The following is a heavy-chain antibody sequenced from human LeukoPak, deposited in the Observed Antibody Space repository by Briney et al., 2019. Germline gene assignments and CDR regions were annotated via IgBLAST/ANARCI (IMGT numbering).Heavy chain of an antibody. CDR1: GGSISSYY. Sequence: SETLSLTCTVSGGSISSYYWSWIRQPPGKGLEWIGYIYTSGSTNYNPSLKSRVTISVDTSKNQFSLKLSSVAAADTAVYYCARLGESKDYAWFDPWGQGTLVTVSS. CDR3: ARLGESKDYAWFDP. D-gene: IGHD4-17*01. J-gene: IGHJ5*02. V-gene: IGHV4-4*09. CDR2: IYTSGST.